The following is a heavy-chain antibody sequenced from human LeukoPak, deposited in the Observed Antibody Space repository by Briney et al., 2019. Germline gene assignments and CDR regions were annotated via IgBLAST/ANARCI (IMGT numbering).Heavy chain of an antibody. CDR1: GGSISNYY. D-gene: IGHD4-17*01. Sequence: SETLSLTCTVSGGSISNYYWSWIRQPAGKGLEWIGRIYTSGTTHYNPSLKSRVTISVDTSKNQFSLKLSSVTAADTAVYYCARGPYYGETFDYWGQGTLVTVSS. CDR2: IYTSGTT. J-gene: IGHJ4*02. V-gene: IGHV4-4*07. CDR3: ARGPYYGETFDY.